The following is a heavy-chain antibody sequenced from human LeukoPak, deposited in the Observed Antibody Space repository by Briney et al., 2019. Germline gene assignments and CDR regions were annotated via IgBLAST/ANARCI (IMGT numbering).Heavy chain of an antibody. CDR1: GYTFTGYY. V-gene: IGHV1-2*02. D-gene: IGHD3-16*02. CDR3: ARGDYVWGSYRHDAFDI. CDR2: INPNSVGT. Sequence: ASVKVSCKASGYTFTGYYMHWVRQAPGQGLEWMGWINPNSVGTNYAQKFQGRVTMTRDTSISTVYMELSSLRSEDTAVYYCARGDYVWGSYRHDAFDIWGQGTMVTVSS. J-gene: IGHJ3*02.